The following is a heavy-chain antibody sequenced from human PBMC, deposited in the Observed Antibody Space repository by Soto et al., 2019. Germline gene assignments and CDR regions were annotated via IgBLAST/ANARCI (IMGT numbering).Heavy chain of an antibody. CDR1: GGTFSSYA. V-gene: IGHV1-69*13. Sequence: SVKVSCKASGGTFSSYAISWVRQAPGQGLEWMGGIIPIFGTANYAQKFQGRVTITADESTSTAYMELSSLRSEDTAVYYCASEYCSSTSCDLNYYGMDVWGQGTTVTVS. CDR2: IIPIFGTA. J-gene: IGHJ6*02. D-gene: IGHD2-2*01. CDR3: ASEYCSSTSCDLNYYGMDV.